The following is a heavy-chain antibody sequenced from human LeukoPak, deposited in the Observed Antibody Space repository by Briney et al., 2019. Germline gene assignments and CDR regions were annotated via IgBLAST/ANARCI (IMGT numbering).Heavy chain of an antibody. CDR1: GFTFSSYS. Sequence: PGGSLRLSCAASGFTFSSYSMNWVRQAPGKGLEWVSSISSSSSYIYYADSVKGRFTISRDNAKNSLYLQMNSLRAEDTAVYYCAKDLTVTATDYFDYWGQGTLVTVSS. CDR2: ISSSSSYI. V-gene: IGHV3-21*01. D-gene: IGHD2-21*02. CDR3: AKDLTVTATDYFDY. J-gene: IGHJ4*02.